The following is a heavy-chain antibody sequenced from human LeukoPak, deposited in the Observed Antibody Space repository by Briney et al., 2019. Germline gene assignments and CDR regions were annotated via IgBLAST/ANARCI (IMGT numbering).Heavy chain of an antibody. CDR1: GFTFSSYS. CDR3: ASVRILTGFYWFDP. V-gene: IGHV3-48*01. Sequence: PGGSLRLSCAASGFTFSSYSMNWVRQAPGKGLEWVSYIHSGSRTIYYADSVKGRFTISRDNAKNSVYLQMNSLRAEDTAVYYCASVRILTGFYWFDPWGQGTLVTVSS. D-gene: IGHD3-9*01. J-gene: IGHJ5*02. CDR2: IHSGSRTI.